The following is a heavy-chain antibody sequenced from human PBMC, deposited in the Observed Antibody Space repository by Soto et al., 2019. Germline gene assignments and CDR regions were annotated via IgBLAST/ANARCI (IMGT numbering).Heavy chain of an antibody. CDR1: GFSLSSTRMA. V-gene: IGHV2-5*02. CDR3: AHIVVGGLGYYFDY. Sequence: QITLKESGPTLVKPTQTLTLTCTFSGFSLSSTRMAVGWIRQPPGKALEWLALIYWADDKRYSPFLKSSLTIAKDTSKNQVVLTMSNLDPVDTARYYCAHIVVGGLGYYFDYWGQGTLVTVSS. D-gene: IGHD2-15*01. J-gene: IGHJ4*02. CDR2: IYWADDK.